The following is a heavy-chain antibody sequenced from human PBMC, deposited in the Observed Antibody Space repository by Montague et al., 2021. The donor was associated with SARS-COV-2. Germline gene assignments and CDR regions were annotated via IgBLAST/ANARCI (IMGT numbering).Heavy chain of an antibody. CDR3: ARLKRYSDSSDSPSAFDF. D-gene: IGHD3-22*01. Sequence: SEPLSLTCTVSGGSIRSTTFYWGWNRQSPGKGLDWIGYIYEGDNTYYNPSLKSRVTISVVTSKNHFTLKLSSVTAAETAVYYCARLKRYSDSSDSPSAFDFWGQGTKVTVSS. CDR2: IYEGDNT. J-gene: IGHJ3*01. V-gene: IGHV4-39*02. CDR1: GGSIRSTTFY.